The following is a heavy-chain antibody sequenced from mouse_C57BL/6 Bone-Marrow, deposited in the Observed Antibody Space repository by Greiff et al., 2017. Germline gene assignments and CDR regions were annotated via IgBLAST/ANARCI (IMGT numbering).Heavy chain of an antibody. Sequence: QVQLQQSGAELARPGASVKLSCKASGYTFTSYGISWVKQRTGQGLEWIGEIYPRSGNTYYNEKFKGKATLTADKSSSTAYMELRSLTSEDSAVYFCAREVYYDYEDYFDDWGQGTTLTVSA. CDR1: GYTFTSYG. D-gene: IGHD2-4*01. V-gene: IGHV1-81*01. CDR3: AREVYYDYEDYFDD. CDR2: IYPRSGNT. J-gene: IGHJ2*01.